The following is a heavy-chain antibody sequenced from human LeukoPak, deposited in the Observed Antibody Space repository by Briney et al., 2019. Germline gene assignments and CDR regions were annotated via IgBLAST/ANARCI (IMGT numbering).Heavy chain of an antibody. J-gene: IGHJ4*02. Sequence: GASVKVSCKASGYTFTGYYMHWVRQAPGQGLEWMGWINPNSGGTNYAQKFQGRVTMTRDTSISTAYMELISLRSDDTAVYFCARGLAQWLIDFDYWGQGTLVTVSS. D-gene: IGHD6-19*01. CDR1: GYTFTGYY. CDR3: ARGLAQWLIDFDY. CDR2: INPNSGGT. V-gene: IGHV1-2*02.